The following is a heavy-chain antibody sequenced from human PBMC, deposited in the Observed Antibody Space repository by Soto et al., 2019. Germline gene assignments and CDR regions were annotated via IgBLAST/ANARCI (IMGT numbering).Heavy chain of an antibody. J-gene: IGHJ4*02. CDR2: FDPEQAET. Sequence: GASGKVSCKVSGDTLTELSMHWVRQAPGKGLEWMGGFDPEQAETIYAQKFQGRVTMTEDRSTDTAYMELIGLTSDDTAVFYCTTPQPDFWSGFDHWGQGTLVTVSS. V-gene: IGHV1-24*01. CDR1: GDTLTELS. CDR3: TTPQPDFWSGFDH. D-gene: IGHD3-3*01.